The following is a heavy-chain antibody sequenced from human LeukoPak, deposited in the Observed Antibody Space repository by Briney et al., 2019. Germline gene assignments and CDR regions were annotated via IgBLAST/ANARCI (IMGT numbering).Heavy chain of an antibody. D-gene: IGHD6-13*01. Sequence: GGSLRLSCAASGFTFSSCAMSWVRQVPGKGLEWVSAISGGGGSTYYADSVKGRFTISRDNSKNTLYLQMNSLRAEDTAVYYCAKDNAAAAGRYLDYWGQGTLVSVSS. J-gene: IGHJ4*02. CDR2: ISGGGGST. V-gene: IGHV3-23*01. CDR1: GFTFSSCA. CDR3: AKDNAAAAGRYLDY.